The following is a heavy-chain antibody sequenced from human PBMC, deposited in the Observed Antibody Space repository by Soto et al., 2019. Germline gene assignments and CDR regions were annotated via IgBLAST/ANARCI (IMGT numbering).Heavy chain of an antibody. Sequence: SGPTLVNPTQTLTLTCTFSGFSLSTSGMRVSWIRQPPGKALEWLARIDWDDDKFYSTSLKTRLTISKDTSKNQVVLTMTNMDPVDTATYYCARSRYYYDTSGYLLSPFDYWGQGTLVTVYS. CDR3: ARSRYYYDTSGYLLSPFDY. D-gene: IGHD3-22*01. CDR1: GFSLSTSGMR. J-gene: IGHJ4*02. V-gene: IGHV2-70*04. CDR2: IDWDDDK.